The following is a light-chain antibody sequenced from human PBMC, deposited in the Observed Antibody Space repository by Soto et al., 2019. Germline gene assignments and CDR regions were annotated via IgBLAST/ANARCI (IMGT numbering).Light chain of an antibody. CDR1: SSNIGSNY. V-gene: IGLV1-47*01. J-gene: IGLJ2*01. CDR2: RNN. CDR3: AAWDDRLSVL. Sequence: QLVLTQPPSASGTPGQRVTISCSGSSSNIGSNYVYWYQQLPGTAPKLLIYRNNQRPSGVPDRFSGSKSGTSASLAISGLRSEDEADYYCAAWDDRLSVLFGGGTKLTVL.